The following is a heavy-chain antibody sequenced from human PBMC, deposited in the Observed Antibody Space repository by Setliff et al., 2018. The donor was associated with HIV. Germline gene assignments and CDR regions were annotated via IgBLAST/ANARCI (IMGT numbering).Heavy chain of an antibody. J-gene: IGHJ6*02. CDR2: INSYNGNT. V-gene: IGHV1-18*04. Sequence: ASVKVSCKASGYTFTTYGVNWVRQAPGQGLEWMGWINSYNGNTKFAQKFQGRVTMTTDTSTTTAFMELRSLKADDTGIYYCSRSGVPPYSYYGMDVWGQGTTVTVSS. CDR3: SRSGVPPYSYYGMDV. D-gene: IGHD2-21*01. CDR1: GYTFTTYG.